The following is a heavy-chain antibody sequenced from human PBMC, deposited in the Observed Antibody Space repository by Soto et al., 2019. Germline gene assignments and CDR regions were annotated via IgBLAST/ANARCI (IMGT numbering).Heavy chain of an antibody. CDR3: ARDRGYYDFWSGYYQGHNYGMDV. J-gene: IGHJ6*02. D-gene: IGHD3-3*01. Sequence: ASVKVSCKASGYTFTSYGISWVRQAPGQGLEWMGWISAYNGNKNYAQKLQGRSTMTTDTSTSTAYMELRSLRSDDTAVYYCARDRGYYDFWSGYYQGHNYGMDVWGQGTTVTVSS. CDR1: GYTFTSYG. V-gene: IGHV1-18*01. CDR2: ISAYNGNK.